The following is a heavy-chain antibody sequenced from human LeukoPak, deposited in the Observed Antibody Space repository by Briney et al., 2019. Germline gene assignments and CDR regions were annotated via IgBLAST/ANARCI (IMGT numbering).Heavy chain of an antibody. CDR1: GGSISSSSYY. CDR2: IYYSGST. V-gene: IGHV4-39*01. J-gene: IGHJ4*02. D-gene: IGHD6-6*01. CDR3: ARQFIIAARNELDY. Sequence: PSETLSLTCTVSGGSISSSSYYWGWIRQPPGKGLEWIGSIYYSGSTYYNPSLKSRVTISVDTSKNQFSPKLSSVTAADTAVYYCARQFIIAARNELDYWGQGTLVTVSS.